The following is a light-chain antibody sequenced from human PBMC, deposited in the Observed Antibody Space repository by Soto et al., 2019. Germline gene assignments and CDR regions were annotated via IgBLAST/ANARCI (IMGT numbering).Light chain of an antibody. Sequence: QSALAQPPSASGSPGQSVTICCTGTSSDVGAYDYVSWYQQHPGKAPKLMIYEINKRPSGVPDRFSGSKSCNTASLTVSGLQAEDAAYYYCSSFAGSNNFPYVFGTGTKVTFL. J-gene: IGLJ1*01. CDR3: SSFAGSNNFPYV. CDR2: EIN. V-gene: IGLV2-8*01. CDR1: SSDVGAYDY.